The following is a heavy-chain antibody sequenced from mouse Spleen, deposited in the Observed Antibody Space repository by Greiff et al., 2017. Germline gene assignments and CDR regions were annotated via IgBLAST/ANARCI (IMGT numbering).Heavy chain of an antibody. Sequence: EVQRVESGGGLVKPGGSLKLSCAASGFTFSDYGMHWVRQAPEKGLEWVAYISSGSSTIYYADTVKGRFTISRDNAKNTLFLQMTSLRSEDTAMYYCARIYDGYYVGFAYWGQGTLVTVSA. V-gene: IGHV5-17*01. CDR3: ARIYDGYYVGFAY. J-gene: IGHJ3*01. CDR2: ISSGSSTI. D-gene: IGHD2-3*01. CDR1: GFTFSDYG.